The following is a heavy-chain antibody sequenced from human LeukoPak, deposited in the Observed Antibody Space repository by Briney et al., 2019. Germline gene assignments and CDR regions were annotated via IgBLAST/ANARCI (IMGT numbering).Heavy chain of an antibody. J-gene: IGHJ4*02. V-gene: IGHV4-39*07. D-gene: IGHD1-7*01. CDR3: ARGSNRGTGTKVFEY. Sequence: SETLSLTCTVSGGSISSSSYYCGWIRQPPGKGLEWIGSIYYSGSTYYNPSLKSRVTISVDPSKNQFSLKLSSVTAADTVVYYCARGSNRGTGTKVFEYWGQGPVVLVSS. CDR1: GGSISSSSYY. CDR2: IYYSGST.